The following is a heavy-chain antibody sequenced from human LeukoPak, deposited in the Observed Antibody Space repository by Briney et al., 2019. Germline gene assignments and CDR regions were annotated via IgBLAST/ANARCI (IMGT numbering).Heavy chain of an antibody. J-gene: IGHJ3*02. Sequence: ASVKLSCKASGYTFTSYYMHWVRQAPGQGLEWIGIINPSGGATTYAQKFQGRVTLTRDTSTSTVYLELSSLRSDDTAVYYCATTLVSSAFDIWGQGTKVTV. CDR3: ATTLVSSAFDI. V-gene: IGHV1-46*01. CDR1: GYTFTSYY. D-gene: IGHD2-2*01. CDR2: INPSGGAT.